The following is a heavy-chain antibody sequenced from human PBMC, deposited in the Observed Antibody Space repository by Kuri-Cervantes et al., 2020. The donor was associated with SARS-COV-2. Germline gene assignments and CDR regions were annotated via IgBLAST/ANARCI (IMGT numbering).Heavy chain of an antibody. J-gene: IGHJ5*01. CDR3: AKDRVGVLDS. CDR2: ISYDGSNE. CDR1: GFTFSSCA. Sequence: GESLKISCAASGFTFSSCAMHWVRLAPGKGLEWVAFISYDGSNEYYADSVRGRSTISRDNSNNTLYLQVNSLRAEDTALYYCAKDRVGVLDSWGQGTQVTVSS. D-gene: IGHD2-21*01. V-gene: IGHV3-30*01.